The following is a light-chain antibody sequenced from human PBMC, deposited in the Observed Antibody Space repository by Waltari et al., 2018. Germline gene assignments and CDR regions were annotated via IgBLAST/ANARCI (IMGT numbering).Light chain of an antibody. CDR2: ECT. V-gene: IGLV2-14*02. CDR3: TPYPGAAPWV. J-gene: IGLJ3*02. Sequence: WNQHDPGKAPKLIIYECTQRPSGVSNRFSGSKPGDTAPLTIPGLQPEHEANSYCTPYPGAAPWVFGRGTTLTVL.